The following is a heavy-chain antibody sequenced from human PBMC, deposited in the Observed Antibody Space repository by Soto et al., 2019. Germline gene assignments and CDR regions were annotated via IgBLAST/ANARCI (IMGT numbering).Heavy chain of an antibody. CDR3: ARDFVVGGPTINYYYGMDV. CDR1: RFTVSSNY. Sequence: PGCSLSLSFATHRFTVSSNYMRWVPAAPGKWLEWISIIYSAGNTYYADSVKGRFTISRDNSKNTLYLQMNSLGAEDTAVYYCARDFVVGGPTINYYYGMDVWGQGT. CDR2: IYSAGNT. J-gene: IGHJ6*02. V-gene: IGHV3-66*01. D-gene: IGHD1-26*01.